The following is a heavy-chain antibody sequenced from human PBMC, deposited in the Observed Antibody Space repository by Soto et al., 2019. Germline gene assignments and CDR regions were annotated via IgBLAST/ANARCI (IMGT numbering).Heavy chain of an antibody. Sequence: EVQLVESGGGLVQPVGSLRVSCAASGFTFGSYWMNWVRQAPGKGLVWVSRIDSDGSSTTYADSVKGRFTTSRDNAKNTLYLQMSSLRVEDTAVYYCARGRPYGMDVWGQGTTVTVSS. V-gene: IGHV3-74*01. CDR1: GFTFGSYW. J-gene: IGHJ6*02. CDR3: ARGRPYGMDV. CDR2: IDSDGSST.